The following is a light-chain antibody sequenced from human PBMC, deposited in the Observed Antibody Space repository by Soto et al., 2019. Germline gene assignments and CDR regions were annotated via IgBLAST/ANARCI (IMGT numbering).Light chain of an antibody. V-gene: IGKV3-15*01. J-gene: IGKJ1*01. CDR1: QSVGSN. Sequence: EIVMTQSPATLSVSPGERATLSCRASQSVGSNLAWFQQKPGQAPRLLIYGASTRATGVPARFSGSGSGTEFTLIISSLQSEDFAVYHCQQYNDWPRTFGQGTKVDIK. CDR3: QQYNDWPRT. CDR2: GAS.